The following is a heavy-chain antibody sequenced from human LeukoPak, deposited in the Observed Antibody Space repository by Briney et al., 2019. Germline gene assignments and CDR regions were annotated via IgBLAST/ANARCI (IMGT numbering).Heavy chain of an antibody. CDR3: ARGPSITMVRGGQWYYYMDV. CDR1: GYYG. D-gene: IGHD3-10*01. CDR2: ISAYNGNT. J-gene: IGHJ6*03. V-gene: IGHV1-18*01. Sequence: AASVKVSCKASGYYGISWVRQAPGQGLEWMGWISAYNGNTNYAQKFQGRVTMTRDTSTNTVYMELSSLRSEDTAVYYCARGPSITMVRGGQWYYYMDVWGKGTTVTISS.